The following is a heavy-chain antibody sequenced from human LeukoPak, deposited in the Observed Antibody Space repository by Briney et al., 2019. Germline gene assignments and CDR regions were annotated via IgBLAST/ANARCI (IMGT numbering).Heavy chain of an antibody. V-gene: IGHV4-34*01. CDR1: GGSFSGYY. D-gene: IGHD5-12*01. Sequence: SETLSLTCAVYGGSFSGYYWSWIRQPPGKGLEWIGEINHSGSTNYNPSLKSRVTISVDTSKNQFSLKLSSVTAADTAVYYCARAHSGYGVIDYWGQGTLVTVSS. CDR2: INHSGST. CDR3: ARAHSGYGVIDY. J-gene: IGHJ4*02.